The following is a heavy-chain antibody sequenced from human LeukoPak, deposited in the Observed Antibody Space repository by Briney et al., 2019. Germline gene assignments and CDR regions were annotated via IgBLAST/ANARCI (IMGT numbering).Heavy chain of an antibody. V-gene: IGHV3-48*03. Sequence: GGSLRLSCAASGFTFSSYEMNWVRQAPGKGLEWVSYISSSGSLTYYADSVKGRFTISRDNSKNTLYLQMNSLRAEDTAVYYCAKLQRLQGYWGQGTLVTVSS. J-gene: IGHJ4*02. D-gene: IGHD4-11*01. CDR2: ISSSGSLT. CDR3: AKLQRLQGY. CDR1: GFTFSSYE.